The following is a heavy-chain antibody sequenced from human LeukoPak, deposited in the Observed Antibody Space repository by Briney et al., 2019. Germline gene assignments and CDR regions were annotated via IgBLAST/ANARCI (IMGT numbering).Heavy chain of an antibody. Sequence: SETLSLTCTVSGGSISSSSYYWGWIREPPGKGLEWIGDIFHTGSTYYHPSLKSRVTISVDTSKNQFSLRLSSVTAADTAVYYCARHLYIIAAADSYYYYGMDVWGQGTTVTVSS. J-gene: IGHJ6*02. CDR1: GGSISSSSYY. D-gene: IGHD6-13*01. CDR2: IFHTGST. CDR3: ARHLYIIAAADSYYYYGMDV. V-gene: IGHV4-39*01.